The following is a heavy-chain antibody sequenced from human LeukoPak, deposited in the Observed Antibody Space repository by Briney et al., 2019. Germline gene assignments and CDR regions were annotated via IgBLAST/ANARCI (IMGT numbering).Heavy chain of an antibody. V-gene: IGHV3-7*04. CDR1: GFTFTNYW. D-gene: IGHD3-10*01. CDR2: IKEDGSEI. Sequence: GGSLRLSCAASGFTFTNYWMSWFRQAPGKGLEWVANIKEDGSEIYYVDSVKGRFTVSRDNAKNSLYLQMNSLRAEDTDVYYCGRATFFIRGDVWGKGTTVTV. J-gene: IGHJ6*03. CDR3: GRATFFIRGDV.